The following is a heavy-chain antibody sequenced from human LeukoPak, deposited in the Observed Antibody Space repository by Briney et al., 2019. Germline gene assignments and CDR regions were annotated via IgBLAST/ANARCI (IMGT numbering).Heavy chain of an antibody. V-gene: IGHV1-69*13. CDR1: GGTFRSYA. J-gene: IGHJ4*02. CDR2: IIPIFGTA. CDR3: ARDFCSTSCNLGY. Sequence: GASVKVSCKASGGTFRSYAISWVRQAPGQGLEWMGGIIPIFGTANYAQKFQGRVTITADESTSTAYMELSSLRSEDTAVYYCARDFCSTSCNLGYWGQGTLVTVSS. D-gene: IGHD2-2*01.